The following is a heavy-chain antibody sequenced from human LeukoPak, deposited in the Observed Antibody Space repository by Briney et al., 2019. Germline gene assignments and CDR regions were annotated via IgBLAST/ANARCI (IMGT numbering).Heavy chain of an antibody. CDR2: IYYSGST. Sequence: ASETLSLTCTVSGGSISSYYWNWIRQPAGKELEWIGYIYYSGSTNYNPSLKSRVTISVDTSKNQFSLKLSSVTAADTAVYYCARQVGYDSPFDYWGQGTLVTVSS. CDR1: GGSISSYY. J-gene: IGHJ4*02. D-gene: IGHD5-12*01. CDR3: ARQVGYDSPFDY. V-gene: IGHV4-59*08.